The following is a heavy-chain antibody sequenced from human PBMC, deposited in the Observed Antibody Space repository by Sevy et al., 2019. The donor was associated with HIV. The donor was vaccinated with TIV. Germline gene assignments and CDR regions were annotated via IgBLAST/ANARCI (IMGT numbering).Heavy chain of an antibody. CDR3: SRGAFGSSAGIHYYGLDV. CDR2: IRTKPYGGTA. Sequence: GGSLRLSCTASGFAFGDYAMTWIRQVPGKGLEWVGFIRTKPYGGTADYAASPKGRFTISRDDSKSIAYLQMSNLKTEDTAVYYCSRGAFGSSAGIHYYGLDVWGQGTTVTVSS. J-gene: IGHJ6*02. D-gene: IGHD6-6*01. CDR1: GFAFGDYA. V-gene: IGHV3-49*03.